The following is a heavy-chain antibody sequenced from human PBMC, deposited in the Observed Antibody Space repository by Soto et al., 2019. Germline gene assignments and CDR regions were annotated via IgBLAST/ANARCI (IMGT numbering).Heavy chain of an antibody. J-gene: IGHJ4*02. CDR3: ARDPSSGSADY. CDR2: INYSGDST. D-gene: IGHD3-10*01. Sequence: GGSLRLSCVASGFTFSDYGLNWVRQAPGKGLEWVSTINYSGDSTYYADSVKGRFTVSRDNSKNTLYLQMNSLRVQATAVYYCARDPSSGSADYWGQGTLVTVSS. CDR1: GFTFSDYG. V-gene: IGHV3-23*01.